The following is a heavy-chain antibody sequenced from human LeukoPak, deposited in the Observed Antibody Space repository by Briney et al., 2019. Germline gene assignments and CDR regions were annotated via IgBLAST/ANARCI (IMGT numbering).Heavy chain of an antibody. CDR2: IKQDGTEK. CDR1: GFTFSNYW. V-gene: IGHV3-7*01. J-gene: IGHJ4*02. CDR3: AREWSGFGELPDY. D-gene: IGHD3-10*01. Sequence: PGGSLRLSCAASGFTFSNYWMSWVRQAPGKGLEWVAHIKQDGTEKYYVDSVKGRFAISRDNAKNTLYLQMNSLRVEDTAVYYCAREWSGFGELPDYWGQGTLVTVSS.